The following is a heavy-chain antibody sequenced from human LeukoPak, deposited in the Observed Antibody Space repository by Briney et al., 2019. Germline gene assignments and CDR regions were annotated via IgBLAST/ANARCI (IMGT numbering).Heavy chain of an antibody. CDR3: ARAPSGYYYEHDAFDI. V-gene: IGHV4-39*07. Sequence: PSETLSLTCTVSGGSISSSSYYWGWIRQPPGKGLEWIGSIYYSGSTYYNPSLKSRVTISVDTSKNQFSLKLSSVTAADTAVYYCARAPSGYYYEHDAFDIWGQGTMVTVSS. D-gene: IGHD3-22*01. J-gene: IGHJ3*02. CDR2: IYYSGST. CDR1: GGSISSSSYY.